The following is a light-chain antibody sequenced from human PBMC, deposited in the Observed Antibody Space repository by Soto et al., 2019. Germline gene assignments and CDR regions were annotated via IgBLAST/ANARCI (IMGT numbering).Light chain of an antibody. CDR1: ESISTW. CDR3: QQYSRLWS. J-gene: IGKJ1*01. Sequence: DIQMTQSPSSLSASVGDRVTITCRASESISTWLAWYQQTPGKAPKLLIYGASSLESGVPPRFSGDGSETEFTLTISSLQRDDFGTYYCQQYSRLWSFGQGTKVDIK. V-gene: IGKV1-5*03. CDR2: GAS.